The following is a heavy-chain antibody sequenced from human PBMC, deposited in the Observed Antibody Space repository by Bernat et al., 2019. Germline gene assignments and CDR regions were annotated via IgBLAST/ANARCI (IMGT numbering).Heavy chain of an antibody. CDR2: IKRKNDGGTK. CDR3: TTGYCSNGVCYTYFDH. V-gene: IGHV3-15*01. J-gene: IGHJ4*02. Sequence: EVQLVESGGGLVKPGGSLRLSCAASGFSFSNAWMSWVRQAPGKGLEWVGRIKRKNDGGTKDYAEPGKGRFTISSDDAKTTLYLQMNSLKTEDTAVYYCTTGYCSNGVCYTYFDHWGQGTLVTVSS. D-gene: IGHD2-8*01. CDR1: GFSFSNAW.